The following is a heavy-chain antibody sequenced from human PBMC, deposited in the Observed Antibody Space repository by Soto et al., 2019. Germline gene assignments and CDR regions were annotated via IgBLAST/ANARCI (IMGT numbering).Heavy chain of an antibody. D-gene: IGHD3-10*01. CDR2: IYYSGST. V-gene: IGHV4-39*01. CDR3: ARQAGRAYGSGSYYNHYYYYYGMDV. J-gene: IGHJ6*02. CDR1: GGSISGSSYY. Sequence: SETLSLTCTVSGGSISGSSYYCGWVRQPPGKGLEWIGSIYYSGSTYYNPSLKSRVTISVDTSKNQFSLKLSSVTAADTAVYYCARQAGRAYGSGSYYNHYYYYYGMDVWGQGTTVTVSS.